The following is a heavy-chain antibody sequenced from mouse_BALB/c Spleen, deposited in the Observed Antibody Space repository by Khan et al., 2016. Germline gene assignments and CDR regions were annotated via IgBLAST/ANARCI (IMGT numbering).Heavy chain of an antibody. CDR2: IDPANDDT. V-gene: IGHV14-3*02. J-gene: IGHJ3*01. Sequence: VQLQQSGAEFVKPGASVKLSCTASGFNIKDTYIHWVKQRPEQGLEWIGRIDPANDDTRYDPKFQGKATITADTSSNTAYLQLSSLTSEDTAVYYCARGSYDYGFAYWGQGTLVTVSA. CDR1: GFNIKDTY. CDR3: ARGSYDYGFAY. D-gene: IGHD2-4*01.